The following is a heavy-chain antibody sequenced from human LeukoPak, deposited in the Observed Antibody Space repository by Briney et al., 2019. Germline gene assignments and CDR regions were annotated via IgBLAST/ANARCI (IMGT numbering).Heavy chain of an antibody. J-gene: IGHJ4*02. D-gene: IGHD2-2*01. CDR3: ARDGGYCSSTTCPSTTPFDF. V-gene: IGHV3-30*04. CDR2: ISYDGSNK. CDR1: GFTFSSYA. Sequence: GALRLSCAASGFTFSSYAMHWVRQAPGKGLEWVAVISYDGSNKYYADSVKGRFTISRDNSKNTLYLQMNSLRAEDTAVYYCARDGGYCSSTTCPSTTPFDFWGQGTLVTVSS.